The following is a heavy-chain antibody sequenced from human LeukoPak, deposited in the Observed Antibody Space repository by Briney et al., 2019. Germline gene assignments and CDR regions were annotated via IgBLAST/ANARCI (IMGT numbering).Heavy chain of an antibody. V-gene: IGHV3-23*01. CDR1: GFTFNSNG. CDR2: ISASGGST. CDR3: TKFSLRGTYSFDH. Sequence: GGTLRLSCAASGFTFNSNGMSWVRQAPGKGLEWVSVISASGGSTYYADSVKGRFTISRDNSKNTLYLQINSLRVEDTAVYYCTKFSLRGTYSFDHWGQGTLVTVSS. J-gene: IGHJ4*02. D-gene: IGHD3-16*02.